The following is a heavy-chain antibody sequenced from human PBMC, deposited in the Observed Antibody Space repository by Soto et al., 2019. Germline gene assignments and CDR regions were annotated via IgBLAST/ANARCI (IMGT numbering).Heavy chain of an antibody. V-gene: IGHV1-8*01. CDR3: ARGRGYCSSTSCRHAFDI. D-gene: IGHD2-2*01. CDR1: GYTFTSYD. CDR2: MNPNSGNT. Sequence: VASVKVSCKASGYTFTSYDINWVRQATGQGLEWMGWMNPNSGNTGYAQKFQGRVTMTRNTSISTACMELSSLRSEDTAVYYCARGRGYCSSTSCRHAFDIWGQGTMVTVSS. J-gene: IGHJ3*02.